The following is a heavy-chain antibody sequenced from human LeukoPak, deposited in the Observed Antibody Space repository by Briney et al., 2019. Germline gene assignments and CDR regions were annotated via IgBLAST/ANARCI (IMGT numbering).Heavy chain of an antibody. Sequence: GGSLRRSCAASGFTFSNYGMHWVRQAPGKGLEWVAVISYDGSKKYDADSVKGRFIISRANSKNTLYLQMNSLRAEDTAVYYCAKERYCSSTSCYENYSYYGMDVWGQGTTVTVSS. D-gene: IGHD2-2*01. CDR1: GFTFSNYG. J-gene: IGHJ6*02. CDR2: ISYDGSKK. V-gene: IGHV3-30*18. CDR3: AKERYCSSTSCYENYSYYGMDV.